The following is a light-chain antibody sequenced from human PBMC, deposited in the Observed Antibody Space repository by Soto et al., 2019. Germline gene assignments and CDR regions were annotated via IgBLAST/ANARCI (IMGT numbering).Light chain of an antibody. CDR2: GAS. CDR3: QQYGKSLPWT. CDR1: QSVSSSY. Sequence: EIVLTQSPGTLSLSPGERATLSCRASQSVSSSYLAWYQQKPGQAPRLLIYGASNRATGIPDRFSGSASGTDFTLTISGLEPEDFAVYYCQQYGKSLPWTFGQGTKVDIK. J-gene: IGKJ1*01. V-gene: IGKV3-20*01.